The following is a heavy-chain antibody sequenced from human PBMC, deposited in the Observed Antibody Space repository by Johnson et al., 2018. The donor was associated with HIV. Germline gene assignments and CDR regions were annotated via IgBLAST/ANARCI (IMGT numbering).Heavy chain of an antibody. CDR3: ARRDPWVENGAFDI. J-gene: IGHJ3*02. Sequence: VQLVESGGGLVQPGGPLRLSCAASGFTFSSYWMSWVRQAPGKGLEWVANIKQDGSEKYYVDSVKGRFTISRDNAKNSLYLQMNSLRAGDTAVYFCARRDPWVENGAFDILGQGTIVTVSS. CDR1: GFTFSSYW. V-gene: IGHV3-7*04. CDR2: IKQDGSEK. D-gene: IGHD5-24*01.